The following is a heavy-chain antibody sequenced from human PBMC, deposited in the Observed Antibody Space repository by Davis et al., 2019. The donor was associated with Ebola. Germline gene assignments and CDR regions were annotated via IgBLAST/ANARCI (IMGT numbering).Heavy chain of an antibody. CDR1: GYTFTSYD. D-gene: IGHD2-2*01. CDR3: ARVYCSSTSCYYYYGMDV. Sequence: AASVKVSCKASGYTFTSYDINWVRQATGQGLEWMGWMNPNSGNTGYAQKFQGRVTITRNTSISTAYMELSSLRSEDTAVYYCARVYCSSTSCYYYYGMDVWGQGTTVTVSS. J-gene: IGHJ6*02. V-gene: IGHV1-8*01. CDR2: MNPNSGNT.